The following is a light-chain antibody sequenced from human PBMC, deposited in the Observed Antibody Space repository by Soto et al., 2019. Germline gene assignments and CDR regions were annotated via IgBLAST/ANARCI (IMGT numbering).Light chain of an antibody. J-gene: IGKJ4*01. CDR1: QSVRSNE. V-gene: IGKV3-20*01. Sequence: EIVLTQSPGTLSLSPGERATLSCRASQSVRSNELAWYQQKPGQAPRLLIYGASSRATAIPDRVSGSGSGTDLTLTISRLEPDDFAVYYCQQYGSAPLTFGGGTKVEFK. CDR3: QQYGSAPLT. CDR2: GAS.